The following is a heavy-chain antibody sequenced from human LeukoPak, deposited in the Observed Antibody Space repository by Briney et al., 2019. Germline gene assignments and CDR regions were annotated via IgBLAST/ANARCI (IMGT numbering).Heavy chain of an antibody. D-gene: IGHD2-2*01. V-gene: IGHV4-39*01. CDR3: ARRGITYSTSFFEY. CDR1: GVSVSGGKDF. CDR2: IYYTGSA. Sequence: SETLSLTCAVSGVSVSGGKDFWGWIRQPPGKGLEWIGNIYYTGSAYYNPSLKSRVTISADTSKNEFSLNLRSVTAADTAVYYCARRGITYSTSFFEYWGQGKLVTVSS. J-gene: IGHJ4*02.